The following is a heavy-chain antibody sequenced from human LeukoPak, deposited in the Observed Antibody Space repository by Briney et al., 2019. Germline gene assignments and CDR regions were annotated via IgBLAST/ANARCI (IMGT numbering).Heavy chain of an antibody. D-gene: IGHD6-19*01. CDR3: ARGPRGSGWNPVLIDY. V-gene: IGHV1-46*01. CDR1: GYTFTSYY. CDR2: INPSGGST. Sequence: ASVKVSCKASGYTFTSYYMHWVRQAPGQGLEWMGIINPSGGSTSYAQKFQGRVTMTRDTSTSTAYMELSSLRSEDTAVYYCARGPRGSGWNPVLIDYWGQGILVTVSS. J-gene: IGHJ4*02.